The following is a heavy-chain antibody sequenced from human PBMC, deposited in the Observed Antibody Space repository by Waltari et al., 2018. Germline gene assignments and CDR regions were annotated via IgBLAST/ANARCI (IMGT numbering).Heavy chain of an antibody. J-gene: IGHJ3*02. D-gene: IGHD3-3*01. CDR3: TRSAYYDFWSRAFDM. Sequence: EAQLVESGGGLVQPGRSLRLSCTASGFTFGDYAMSWVRQAPGKGLERVSFIRRKTYDGTADYAASVKGRFTISRDDSKNIAYLQINSLKIDDTALYYCTRSAYYDFWSRAFDMWGQGTMVTVSS. V-gene: IGHV3-49*04. CDR2: IRRKTYDGTA. CDR1: GFTFGDYA.